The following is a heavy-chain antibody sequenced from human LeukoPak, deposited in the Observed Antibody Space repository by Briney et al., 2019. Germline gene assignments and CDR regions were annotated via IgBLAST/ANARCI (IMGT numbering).Heavy chain of an antibody. CDR3: AKDKRGSSGWYDH. CDR2: ISGSSTKT. D-gene: IGHD6-19*01. V-gene: IGHV3-11*06. CDR1: GFSFSDYY. J-gene: IGHJ5*02. Sequence: PGGSLRLSCAVSGFSFSDYYMSWIRQPPGKGLEWVSYISGSSTKTNYADSVKGRFTISRDNAKNSLYLQMDSLRVEDTAIYYCAKDKRGSSGWYDHWGQGTLVTVSS.